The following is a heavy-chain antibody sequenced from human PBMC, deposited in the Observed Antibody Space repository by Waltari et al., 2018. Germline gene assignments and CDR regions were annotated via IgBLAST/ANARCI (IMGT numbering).Heavy chain of an antibody. Sequence: EVQLGESGGGLISQGGARGRSGAGSGVDSIKVYMNGVRQAPGDGLEWVSVIYVGGRTFYAESVRGRFTISRDSSTNSVFLQMNSLRAEDTAVYYCARTPGSSGWVYQYYGMDVWGQGTTVTVSS. J-gene: IGHJ6*02. CDR1: GVDSIKVY. D-gene: IGHD6-19*01. V-gene: IGHV3-53*01. CDR2: IYVGGRT. CDR3: ARTPGSSGWVYQYYGMDV.